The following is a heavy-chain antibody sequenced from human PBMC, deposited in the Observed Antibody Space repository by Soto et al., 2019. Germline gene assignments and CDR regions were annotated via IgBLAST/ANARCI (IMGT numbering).Heavy chain of an antibody. Sequence: SETLSLTCTVSGGSVSSGSYYWSWIRQPPGKGLEWIGYIYYSGSTNYNPSLKSRVTISVDTSKNQFSLKLSSVTAADTAVYYCARVYIAARSVTDYWGQGTLVTVSS. CDR2: IYYSGST. CDR1: GGSVSSGSYY. D-gene: IGHD6-6*01. CDR3: ARVYIAARSVTDY. V-gene: IGHV4-61*01. J-gene: IGHJ4*02.